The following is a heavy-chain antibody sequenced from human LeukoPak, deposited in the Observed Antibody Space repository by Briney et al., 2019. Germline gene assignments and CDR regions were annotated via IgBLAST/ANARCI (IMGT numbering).Heavy chain of an antibody. D-gene: IGHD1-7*01. J-gene: IGHJ4*02. Sequence: GGSLRLSCAASGFTFNEYTMHWVRQAPGKGLERVSLITHDGGAAFYADSVRGRFTISRDNSRNSLYLQMNSLRAEDTAVYYCARELLELIDYWGQGTLVTVSS. CDR2: ITHDGGAA. CDR3: ARELLELIDY. CDR1: GFTFNEYT. V-gene: IGHV3-43*01.